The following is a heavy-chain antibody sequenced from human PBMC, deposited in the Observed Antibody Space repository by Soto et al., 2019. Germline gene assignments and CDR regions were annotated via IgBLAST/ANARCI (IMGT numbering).Heavy chain of an antibody. Sequence: QVQLVQSGAEVKMPGASVKVSCKASGYSFTTYGISWVRQAPGRGPEWMGWVNTYNGDTNYAQNFQGRVTMTTDTCTYTPSMQLWTLNPADTAVYYCATDATDIIAAGKSPHYDNWGQGTLVTVSS. CDR2: VNTYNGDT. V-gene: IGHV1-18*01. D-gene: IGHD6-25*01. J-gene: IGHJ4*02. CDR3: ATDATDIIAAGKSPHYDN. CDR1: GYSFTTYG.